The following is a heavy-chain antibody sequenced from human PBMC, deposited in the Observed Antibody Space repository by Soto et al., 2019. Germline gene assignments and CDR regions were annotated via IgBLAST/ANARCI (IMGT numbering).Heavy chain of an antibody. CDR3: ASSPLVPAAMGLLHNWFDP. D-gene: IGHD2-2*01. CDR2: IYYSGST. J-gene: IGHJ5*02. Sequence: SETLSLTCTVSGGSISSGGYYWSWIRQHPWKGLEWIGYIYYSGSTYYNPSLKSRVTISVDTSKNQFSLKLSSVTAADTAVYYCASSPLVPAAMGLLHNWFDPWGQGTLVTVSS. CDR1: GGSISSGGYY. V-gene: IGHV4-31*03.